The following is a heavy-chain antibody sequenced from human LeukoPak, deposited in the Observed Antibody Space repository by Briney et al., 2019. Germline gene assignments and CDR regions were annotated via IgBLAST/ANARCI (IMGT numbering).Heavy chain of an antibody. Sequence: PGGSLRLSCAASGFSFSTYSMSWVRQAPGKGLEWVGFIRSKAYGGTTEYAASVEGRFTISRDDSKSIAYLQMNSLKTEDTAVYYCTGGVGATTFVPHIFDYWGQGTLVTVSS. D-gene: IGHD1-26*01. CDR1: GFSFSTYS. J-gene: IGHJ4*02. CDR3: TGGVGATTFVPHIFDY. CDR2: IRSKAYGGTT. V-gene: IGHV3-49*04.